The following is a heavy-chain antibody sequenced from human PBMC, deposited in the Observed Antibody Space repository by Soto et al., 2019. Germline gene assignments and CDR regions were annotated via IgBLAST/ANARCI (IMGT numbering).Heavy chain of an antibody. CDR1: GCIFISYG. Sequence: GGSLRLSCAASGCIFISYGMHWVRQAPGKGLEWVAVIWYDGTNKYYADSVKGRFTISRDNSKNTLYLQMNSLRAEDTAVYYCARDSRYSNDYWGHGTLVTVSS. CDR3: ARDSRYSNDY. V-gene: IGHV3-33*01. CDR2: IWYDGTNK. J-gene: IGHJ4*01. D-gene: IGHD6-13*01.